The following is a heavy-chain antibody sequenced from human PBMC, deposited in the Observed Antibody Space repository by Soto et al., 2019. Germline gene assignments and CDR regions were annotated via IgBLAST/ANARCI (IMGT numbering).Heavy chain of an antibody. Sequence: QVQLVESGGGVVQPGRSLRLSCAASEFTFSDYAMHWVRQAPGKGLEWVAVISDDGDKVFYADSMKDRLTISRDDSKSTLFLQLTTLGPEDTALYYCARAHYHDSSRSNGHAFDNWGQGTLVTVSS. J-gene: IGHJ3*02. V-gene: IGHV3-30-3*01. CDR2: ISDDGDKV. D-gene: IGHD3-22*01. CDR3: ARAHYHDSSRSNGHAFDN. CDR1: EFTFSDYA.